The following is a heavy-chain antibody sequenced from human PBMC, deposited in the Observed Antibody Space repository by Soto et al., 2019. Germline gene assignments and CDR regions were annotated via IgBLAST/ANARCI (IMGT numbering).Heavy chain of an antibody. CDR2: VSTVGQST. Sequence: EVQLLDSGGGLVQPGGSLRLSCAASGFTFIDYAMSWVRQAPGKGLEWVATVSTVGQSTFSADSVKGRFTISRDNSKNTLYLQMSSLRVDDTAFYFCAKGGSVGGILDSGGRGTRVTVSS. D-gene: IGHD3-10*01. V-gene: IGHV3-23*01. J-gene: IGHJ4*02. CDR1: GFTFIDYA. CDR3: AKGGSVGGILDS.